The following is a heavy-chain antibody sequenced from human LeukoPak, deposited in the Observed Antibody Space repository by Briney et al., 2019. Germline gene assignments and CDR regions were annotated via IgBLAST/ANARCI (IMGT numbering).Heavy chain of an antibody. V-gene: IGHV4-59*08. CDR1: GGSISSYY. Sequence: SETLSLTCTVSGGSISSYYWRWIRQPPGKGLEWIGYIYYSGSTNYNPSLKSRVTISVDTSKNQFSLKLSSVTAADTAVYYCARLWHRYCSGGSCGVWGQGTLVTVSS. J-gene: IGHJ4*02. D-gene: IGHD2-15*01. CDR2: IYYSGST. CDR3: ARLWHRYCSGGSCGV.